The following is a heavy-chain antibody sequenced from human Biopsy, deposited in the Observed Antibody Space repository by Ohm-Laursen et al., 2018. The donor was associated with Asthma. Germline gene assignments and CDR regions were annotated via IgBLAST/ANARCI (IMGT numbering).Heavy chain of an antibody. CDR2: IMTVFGNT. Sequence: SVKVSCKAPGGTFSNFAISWVRQAPGQGLEWLGGIMTVFGNTNYAQKFQGRVTITADESTSTAYMEVTSLRSEDTAIYYCARCQVGYSSGWSLLLKKIYYSGMDVWGQGNAVTVSS. CDR3: ARCQVGYSSGWSLLLKKIYYSGMDV. CDR1: GGTFSNFA. V-gene: IGHV1-69*13. J-gene: IGHJ6*02. D-gene: IGHD6-19*01.